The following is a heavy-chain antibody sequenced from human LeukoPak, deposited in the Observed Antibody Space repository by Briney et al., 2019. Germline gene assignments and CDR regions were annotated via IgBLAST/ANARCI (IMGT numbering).Heavy chain of an antibody. CDR1: GGSINSSFY. CDR3: ARRRRLGPSLDC. D-gene: IGHD1-26*01. J-gene: IGHJ4*02. CDR2: VYSGTT. Sequence: PSETLSLTCTVSGGSINSSFYWDWIRQPPGKGLEWIGSVYSGTTYYNTSFKSRITISVDTSKTVLSLKLTSVTAADTAVYFCARRRRLGPSLDCWGQGTLVAVSS. V-gene: IGHV4-39*01.